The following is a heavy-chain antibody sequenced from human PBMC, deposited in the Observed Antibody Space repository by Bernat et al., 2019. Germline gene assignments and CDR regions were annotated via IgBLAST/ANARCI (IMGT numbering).Heavy chain of an antibody. CDR2: ISSTSSYT. CDR3: ARLVRPSYGMDV. V-gene: IGHV3-11*06. CDR1: GFTFSDHY. D-gene: IGHD3-10*02. J-gene: IGHJ6*02. Sequence: QVQLVESGGGLVKPGESLRLSCAASGFTFSDHYMSWLRQAPGEGLEWVSYISSTSSYTNYADSVKGRFTISRDMAKNSLYLQMNSLGAEDTAVYYCARLVRPSYGMDVWGQGTTVTVSS.